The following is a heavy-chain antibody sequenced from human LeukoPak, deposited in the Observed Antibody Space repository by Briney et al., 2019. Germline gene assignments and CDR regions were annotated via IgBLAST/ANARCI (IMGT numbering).Heavy chain of an antibody. D-gene: IGHD3-3*01. CDR3: ARFTIFEAFDI. Sequence: GGSLRLSCAASGFTFSSYEMNWVRQAPGKGLEWVSYISSSGSTIYYADSVKGRFTISRDNAKNSLYLQTNSLRAEDTAVYYCARFTIFEAFDIWGQGTMVTVSS. CDR1: GFTFSSYE. CDR2: ISSSGSTI. J-gene: IGHJ3*02. V-gene: IGHV3-48*03.